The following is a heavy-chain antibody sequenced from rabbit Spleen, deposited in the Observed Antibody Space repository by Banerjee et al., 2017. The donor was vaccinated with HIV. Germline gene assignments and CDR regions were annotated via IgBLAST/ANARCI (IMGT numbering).Heavy chain of an antibody. CDR3: ARDTGSSFSSYGMGL. Sequence: QSLEESGGGLVQPEGSLALTCKASGFSFSSSDYICWVRQAPGKGLEWISCIAGSSSAFTYSATWAKGRFTISKASSTTVTLQMTSLTAADTATYFCARDTGSSFSSYGMGLWGPGTLVTVS. CDR2: IAGSSSAFT. V-gene: IGHV1S40*01. D-gene: IGHD8-1*01. CDR1: GFSFSSSDY. J-gene: IGHJ6*01.